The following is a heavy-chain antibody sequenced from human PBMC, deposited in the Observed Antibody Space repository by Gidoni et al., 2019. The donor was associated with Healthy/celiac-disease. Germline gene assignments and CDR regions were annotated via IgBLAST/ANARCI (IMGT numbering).Heavy chain of an antibody. J-gene: IGHJ6*02. CDR3: ARVTAAAGINYYYYGMDV. D-gene: IGHD6-13*01. CDR1: GGTFSSYA. V-gene: IGHV1-69*01. Sequence: QVQLVQSGAEVKKPGSSVKVSCTASGGTFSSYAISWVRQAPGQGLEWMGGIIPIFGTANYAQKFQGRVTITADESTSTAYMELSSLRSEDTAVYYCARVTAAAGINYYYYGMDVWGQGTTVTVSS. CDR2: IIPIFGTA.